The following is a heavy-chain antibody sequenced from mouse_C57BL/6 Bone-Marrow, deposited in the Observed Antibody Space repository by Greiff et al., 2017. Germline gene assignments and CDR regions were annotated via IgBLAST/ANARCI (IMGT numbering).Heavy chain of an antibody. CDR2: ISDGGSYT. CDR1: GFTFSSYA. D-gene: IGHD2-3*01. J-gene: IGHJ2*01. Sequence: DVQLVESGGGLVKPGGSLKLSCAASGFTFSSYAMSWVRQTPEKRLEWVATISDGGSYTYYPDNVKGRFTISRDNAKNNLYLQMSHLKSEDTAMYYCARGEGYSYYFDYWGQGTTLTVSS. V-gene: IGHV5-4*01. CDR3: ARGEGYSYYFDY.